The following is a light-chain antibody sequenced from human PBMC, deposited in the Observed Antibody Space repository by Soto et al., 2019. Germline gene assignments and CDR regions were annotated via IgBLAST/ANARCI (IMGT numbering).Light chain of an antibody. J-gene: IGKJ1*01. Sequence: EIVLTQSPGTLSLSPGERATLSCRASQSVSSSYLAWYQQKPGQAPRLLIYGASSRATGVPDRFSGSGSGTDFTLTISGLEPEDFAAYYCQQYGRPPWTFGQGTKVEIK. CDR1: QSVSSSY. CDR2: GAS. V-gene: IGKV3-20*01. CDR3: QQYGRPPWT.